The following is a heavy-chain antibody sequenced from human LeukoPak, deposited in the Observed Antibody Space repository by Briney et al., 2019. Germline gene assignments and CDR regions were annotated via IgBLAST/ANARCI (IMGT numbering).Heavy chain of an antibody. Sequence: GGSLRLSCAASGVTFSNYGMHWVRQAPGKGLGWVAFTSYDESNKYYADSVKGRFTISRDNSKNTLYLQMNSLRPEDTAVYYCAKVTPVTTFSPSENDYWGQGPLVTVSS. V-gene: IGHV3-30*18. CDR1: GVTFSNYG. J-gene: IGHJ4*02. D-gene: IGHD4-17*01. CDR3: AKVTPVTTFSPSENDY. CDR2: TSYDESNK.